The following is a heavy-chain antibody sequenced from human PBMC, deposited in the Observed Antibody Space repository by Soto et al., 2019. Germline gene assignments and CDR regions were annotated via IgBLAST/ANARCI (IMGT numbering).Heavy chain of an antibody. V-gene: IGHV3-30*18. D-gene: IGHD4-4*01. J-gene: IGHJ6*02. Sequence: QVQLVESGGGVVQPGRSLRVSCAASGFTFSNYGMRWVRQAPGKGLEWVALILYDGSNEYYADSVKGRFTISRDNPKNTLYLQMNNLRAEDTAVYYCAKSRDGYSFYYYYGMDVWGQGTTVTVSS. CDR3: AKSRDGYSFYYYYGMDV. CDR1: GFTFSNYG. CDR2: ILYDGSNE.